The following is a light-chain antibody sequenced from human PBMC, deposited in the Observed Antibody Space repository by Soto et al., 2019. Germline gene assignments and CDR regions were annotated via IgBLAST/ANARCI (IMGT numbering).Light chain of an antibody. Sequence: QSVLTQPPSASGTPGQRVTISCSGSSSNIGSNTVNWYQQLPGMAPKLLIYSNNQRPSGVPDRFSGSKSGTSASLANSGLQSEDEADYYCAAWDDSLNGVVFGGGTKLTVL. V-gene: IGLV1-44*01. CDR2: SNN. CDR1: SSNIGSNT. J-gene: IGLJ2*01. CDR3: AAWDDSLNGVV.